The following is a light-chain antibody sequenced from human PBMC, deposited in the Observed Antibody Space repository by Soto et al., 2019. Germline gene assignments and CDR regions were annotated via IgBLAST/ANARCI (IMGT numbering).Light chain of an antibody. V-gene: IGLV2-8*01. J-gene: IGLJ2*01. Sequence: QSALTQPPSASGSPGQSVTISCTGTKSDIGVYDFVSWYQHHPGKAPRLIIYEVVQWPSGVPDRFSGSKSGNTASLTISGLQTEDEADYYCCSYAGSYTLVFGGGTKVTVL. CDR3: CSYAGSYTLV. CDR1: KSDIGVYDF. CDR2: EVV.